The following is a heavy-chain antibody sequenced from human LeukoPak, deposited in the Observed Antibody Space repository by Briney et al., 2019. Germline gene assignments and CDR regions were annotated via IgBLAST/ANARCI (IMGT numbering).Heavy chain of an antibody. D-gene: IGHD6-19*01. CDR3: ARNALTYSSDYYYGMDV. CDR1: GGTFSSYA. V-gene: IGHV1-69*04. J-gene: IGHJ6*02. CDR2: IIPILGIA. Sequence: SVKVSCKASGGTFSSYAISWVRQAPGQGLEWMGRIIPILGIANYAQKFQGRVTITADKSTSTACMELSSLRSEDTAVYYCARNALTYSSDYYYGMDVWGQGTTVTVSS.